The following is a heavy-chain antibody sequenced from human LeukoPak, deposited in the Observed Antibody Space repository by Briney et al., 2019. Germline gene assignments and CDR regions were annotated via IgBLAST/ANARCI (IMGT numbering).Heavy chain of an antibody. J-gene: IGHJ6*03. V-gene: IGHV1-2*02. CDR3: ARGFDSYMDV. D-gene: IGHD3-3*01. CDR2: INPNSGGT. CDR1: GDTFNTYA. Sequence: ASVKVSCKASGDTFNTYAITWLRQAPGQGLEWMGWINPNSGGTNYAQKFQGRVTMTRDTSISTAYMELSRLRSDDTAVYYCARGFDSYMDVWGKGTTVTVSS.